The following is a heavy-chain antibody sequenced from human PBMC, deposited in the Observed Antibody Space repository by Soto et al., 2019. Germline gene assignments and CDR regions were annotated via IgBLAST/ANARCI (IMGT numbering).Heavy chain of an antibody. CDR3: AHTDCSSTSCYAVRY. J-gene: IGHJ4*02. V-gene: IGHV2-5*02. Sequence: QITLKESGPTLVKPTQTLTLTCTFSGFSLSTSGVGVGWIRQPPGKALEWLALIYWDDDKRYSPSLKSRLTITKDPSKNQLALTITNMDPVHTATYYCAHTDCSSTSCYAVRYWGQGTLVTFSS. CDR1: GFSLSTSGVG. D-gene: IGHD2-2*01. CDR2: IYWDDDK.